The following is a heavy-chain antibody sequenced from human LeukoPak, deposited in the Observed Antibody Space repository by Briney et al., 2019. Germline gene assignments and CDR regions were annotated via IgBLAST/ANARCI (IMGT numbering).Heavy chain of an antibody. Sequence: ASVKVSCKASGYTFTSYGINWVRQAPGQGLEWMGWISVYNGNTKYAQKFQGRVTMTTDTSTRTAYMELRSLRTDDTAVYYCARRGTVARPGDHDFWAGAGYWGQGTLVTVSS. CDR1: GYTFTSYG. CDR2: ISVYNGNT. J-gene: IGHJ4*02. D-gene: IGHD3/OR15-3a*01. CDR3: ARRGTVARPGDHDFWAGAGY. V-gene: IGHV1-18*01.